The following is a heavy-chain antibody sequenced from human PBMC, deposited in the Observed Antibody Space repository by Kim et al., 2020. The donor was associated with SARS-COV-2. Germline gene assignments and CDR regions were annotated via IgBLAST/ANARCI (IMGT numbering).Heavy chain of an antibody. D-gene: IGHD3-10*01. Sequence: KCQGRVTMTRNTSISTAYMELGSLRSEDTAVYYCARAVWFRELLPRYYFDYWGQGTLVTVSS. V-gene: IGHV1-8*01. CDR3: ARAVWFRELLPRYYFDY. J-gene: IGHJ4*02.